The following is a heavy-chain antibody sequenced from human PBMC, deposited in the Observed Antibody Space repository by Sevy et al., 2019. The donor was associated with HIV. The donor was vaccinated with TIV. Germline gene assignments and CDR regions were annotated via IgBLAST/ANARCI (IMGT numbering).Heavy chain of an antibody. J-gene: IGHJ4*02. Sequence: SQTLSLTCAISGDGVSSRGTVWNWIRQSPSRGLEWLGRTYYRSKWWNNYALTVKSRISINPDTSKNQVSLHLNSVTPDGTAVYYCARDGGANWDGRPSRTVFDYWGQGTLVTVSS. D-gene: IGHD1-1*01. V-gene: IGHV6-1*01. CDR2: TYYRSKWWN. CDR3: ARDGGANWDGRPSRTVFDY. CDR1: GDGVSSRGTV.